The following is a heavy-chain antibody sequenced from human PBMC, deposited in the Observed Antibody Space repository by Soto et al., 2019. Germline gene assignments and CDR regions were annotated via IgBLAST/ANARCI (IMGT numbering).Heavy chain of an antibody. CDR2: ISWNSINI. J-gene: IGHJ4*02. D-gene: IGHD3-10*01. Sequence: EVQLVEFGGGLEQPGRSLRLSCAASGFTFDDYAMHWVRQTPGKGPEWVSGISWNSINIDYADSVKGRFTISRDNAKNFLYLQMNSLRAEDPALYYCAASRSYCLDYWGQGTLVTVSS. V-gene: IGHV3-9*01. CDR1: GFTFDDYA. CDR3: AASRSYCLDY.